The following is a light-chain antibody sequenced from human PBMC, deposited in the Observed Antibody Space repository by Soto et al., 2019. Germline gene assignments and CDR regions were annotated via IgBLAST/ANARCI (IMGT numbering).Light chain of an antibody. V-gene: IGKV3-20*01. J-gene: IGKJ1*01. CDR1: QSVSNNY. CDR2: GSS. CDR3: QQYGSSGT. Sequence: EIVLTQSPGTLSLSPGERATLSCRASQSVSNNYLAWYQQKPGQAPRLLIYGSSNRATGIPDRFSGSRSGTAFTITISRLEPEDFAVYYCQQYGSSGTFGQGTKVEIK.